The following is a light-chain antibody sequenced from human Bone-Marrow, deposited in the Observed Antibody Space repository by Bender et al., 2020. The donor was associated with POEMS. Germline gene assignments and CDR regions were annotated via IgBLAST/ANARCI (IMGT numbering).Light chain of an antibody. Sequence: QSALTQPASVSGSPGQSITISCTGTSTDVDFYNHVSWYQQHPGKVPKLMIYDVSNRPSGVSNRFSGSKSGNTASLTISGLQAEDEGDYYCTSYTITTTPYVVFGGGTKLTVL. CDR3: TSYTITTTPYVV. CDR2: DVS. J-gene: IGLJ2*01. CDR1: STDVDFYNH. V-gene: IGLV2-14*03.